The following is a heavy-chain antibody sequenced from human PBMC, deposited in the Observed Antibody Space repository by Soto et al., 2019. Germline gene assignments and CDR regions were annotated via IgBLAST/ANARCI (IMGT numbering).Heavy chain of an antibody. CDR1: GGSISSYY. CDR3: ARGGSSSFWVDYYYYMDV. CDR2: IYYSGST. V-gene: IGHV4-59*01. J-gene: IGHJ6*03. D-gene: IGHD6-6*01. Sequence: SETLSLTCTVSGGSISSYYWSWIRQPPGKGLEWIGYIYYSGSTNYNPSLKSRVTISVDTSKNQFSLKLSSVTAADTAVYYCARGGSSSFWVDYYYYMDVWGKGTTVTVSS.